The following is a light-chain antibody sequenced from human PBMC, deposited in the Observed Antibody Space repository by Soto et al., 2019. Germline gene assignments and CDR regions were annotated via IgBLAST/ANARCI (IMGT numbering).Light chain of an antibody. CDR2: DAS. J-gene: IGKJ4*01. V-gene: IGKV1-33*01. Sequence: DIQMTQSPSSLSASVGDRVTITCQASQDISNYLNWYQQKPGKAPKLLIYDASNLDTGVPSRFSGSGSGTDFTFTISSLQPEDIATYYCQQYDNPPTFGGGTKVEIK. CDR1: QDISNY. CDR3: QQYDNPPT.